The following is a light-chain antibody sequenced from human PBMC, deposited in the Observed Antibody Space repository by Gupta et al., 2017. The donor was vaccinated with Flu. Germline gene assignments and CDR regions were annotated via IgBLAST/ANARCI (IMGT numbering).Light chain of an antibody. CDR2: YAS. CDR1: QSIGSS. CDR3: QQSSSLPWT. J-gene: IGKJ1*01. V-gene: IGKV6-21*01. Sequence: VLTQSPAFQSVTPKEKVTITCRSSQSIGSSLHWYQQKPDQSPKLLIKYASQCASGVPSRFSGSGSGTDFTLTINSLEAEDAATYYCQQSSSLPWTFGQGTKVEIK.